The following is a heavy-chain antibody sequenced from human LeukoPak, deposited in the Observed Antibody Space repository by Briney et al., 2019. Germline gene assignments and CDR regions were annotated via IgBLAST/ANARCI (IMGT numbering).Heavy chain of an antibody. CDR2: IHLGGRT. CDR3: GRIGFSGYGTVDY. J-gene: IGHJ4*02. V-gene: IGHV4-4*02. CDR1: GASISSNNW. Sequence: SGTLSLTCAVSGASISSNNWWGWVRQPPGKGLEWIGEIHLGGRTNYNPSLKSRVTISLDKSNNQFSLELTSVTAADTAVYYCGRIGFSGYGTVDYWGQGTLVTVSS. D-gene: IGHD5-12*01.